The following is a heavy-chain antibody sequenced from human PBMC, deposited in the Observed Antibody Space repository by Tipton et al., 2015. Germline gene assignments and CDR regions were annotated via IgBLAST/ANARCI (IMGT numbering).Heavy chain of an antibody. CDR3: ARADAALDY. CDR2: ISYSGKT. CDR1: GDSISGDRYF. J-gene: IGHJ4*02. V-gene: IGHV4-31*03. D-gene: IGHD6-25*01. Sequence: TLSLTCSVSGDSISGDRYFWSWVRQVPGKGLDWIGFISYSGKTYYNVSLKSRVTISLDASKSQFSLKLRSVTAADTAVYYCARADAALDYWGQGTLVTVSS.